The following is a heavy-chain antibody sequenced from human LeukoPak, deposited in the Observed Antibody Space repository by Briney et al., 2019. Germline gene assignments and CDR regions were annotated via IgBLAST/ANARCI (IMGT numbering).Heavy chain of an antibody. V-gene: IGHV3-7*03. J-gene: IGHJ5*02. CDR1: GFTFSTFW. Sequence: TGGSLRLSCEASGFTFSTFWMTWVRQVPGKRLEWVANIKQDGSERNYVDSVKGRFTISRDNAKNSLYLQMNSLRAEDTAVYYCARGASSSPWGQGTLVTVSS. CDR3: ARGASSSP. D-gene: IGHD6-13*01. CDR2: IKQDGSER.